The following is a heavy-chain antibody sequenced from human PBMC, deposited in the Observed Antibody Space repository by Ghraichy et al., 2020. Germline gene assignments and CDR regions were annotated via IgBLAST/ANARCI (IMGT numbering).Heavy chain of an antibody. CDR1: GGTFSSYA. CDR3: ARDSYYDSSLDY. D-gene: IGHD3-22*01. CDR2: IIPIFGTA. V-gene: IGHV1-69*05. Sequence: SVKVSCKASGGTFSSYAISWVRQAPGQGLEWMGGIIPIFGTANYAQKFQGRVTITTDESTSTAYMELSSLRSEDTAVYYCARDSYYDSSLDYWGQGTLVTVSS. J-gene: IGHJ4*02.